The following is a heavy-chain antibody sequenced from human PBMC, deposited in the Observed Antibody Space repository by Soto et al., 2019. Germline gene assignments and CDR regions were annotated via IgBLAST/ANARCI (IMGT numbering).Heavy chain of an antibody. Sequence: GESLKISCNGSGYIFTSYWIGWVRQMPGKGLEWMGIIYPGDSDTRYSPSFQGQVTISADKSISTAYLQWSSLKASDTAMYYCAIRHSNSYYYYGMDVWGQGTTVTVSS. CDR3: AIRHSNSYYYYGMDV. D-gene: IGHD5-18*01. V-gene: IGHV5-51*01. CDR2: IYPGDSDT. J-gene: IGHJ6*02. CDR1: GYIFTSYW.